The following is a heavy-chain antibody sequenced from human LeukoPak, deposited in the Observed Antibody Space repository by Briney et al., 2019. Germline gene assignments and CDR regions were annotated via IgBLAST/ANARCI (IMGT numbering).Heavy chain of an antibody. CDR2: ISGSGGRT. V-gene: IGHV3-23*01. Sequence: GGSLRLSCAASGFTFSSYAMSWVRQAPGKGLEWVSAISGSGGRTYYADSVKGRFTLSRDNSKNPLYLQMNRLRAEDTAVYYCAKGLLGATSGRSFWGQGTLVTVSS. J-gene: IGHJ4*02. CDR3: AKGLLGATSGRSF. CDR1: GFTFSSYA. D-gene: IGHD3-10*01.